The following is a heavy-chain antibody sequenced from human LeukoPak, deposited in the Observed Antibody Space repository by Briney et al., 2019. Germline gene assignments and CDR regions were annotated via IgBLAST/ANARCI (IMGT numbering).Heavy chain of an antibody. CDR2: INHSGST. CDR3: ARGLYCDSSGYSNWFDP. V-gene: IGHV4-34*01. CDR1: GGSFSGYY. J-gene: IGHJ5*02. Sequence: SETLSLTCAVYGGSFSGYYWSWIRQPPGKGLEWIGEINHSGSTNYNPSLKSRVTISVDTSKNQFSLKLSSVTAADTAVYYCARGLYCDSSGYSNWFDPWGQGTLVTVSS. D-gene: IGHD3-22*01.